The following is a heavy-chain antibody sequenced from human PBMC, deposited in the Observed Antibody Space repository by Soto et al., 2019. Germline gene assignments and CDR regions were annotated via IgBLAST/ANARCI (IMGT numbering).Heavy chain of an antibody. V-gene: IGHV5-51*01. CDR3: ARRGPELRYFDWLLSTPFDY. CDR1: GYSVTSYW. D-gene: IGHD3-9*01. CDR2: IYPGDSDT. Sequence: GESLKISCKGSGYSVTSYWSGWVRQVPGKGLEWMGIIYPGDSDTRYSPSFQGQVTISADKSISTAYLQWSSLKASDTAMYYCARRGPELRYFDWLLSTPFDYWGQGTLVTVSS. J-gene: IGHJ4*02.